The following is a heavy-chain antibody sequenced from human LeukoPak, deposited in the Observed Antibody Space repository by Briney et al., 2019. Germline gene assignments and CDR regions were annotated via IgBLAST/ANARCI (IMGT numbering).Heavy chain of an antibody. D-gene: IGHD1-26*01. V-gene: IGHV3-9*01. CDR3: AKSSGMTWYYYGMDV. Sequence: GGSLRLSCAVSGFTFHDYATHWVRQAPGKGLERVSGISWNSGNKAYADSVKGRFTISRDNAKNSLYLQMNSLGAEDTAFYYCAKSSGMTWYYYGMDVWGQGTTVTVSS. CDR2: ISWNSGNK. CDR1: GFTFHDYA. J-gene: IGHJ6*02.